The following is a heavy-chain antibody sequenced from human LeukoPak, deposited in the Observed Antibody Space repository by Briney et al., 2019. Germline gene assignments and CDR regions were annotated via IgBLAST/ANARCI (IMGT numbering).Heavy chain of an antibody. V-gene: IGHV3-21*01. CDR1: GFTFSSYS. Sequence: GGSLRLSCAASGFTFSSYSMNWVRQAPGKGLEWVSSISSSSSYIYYADSVKGRFTISRDNAKNSLYLQMNSLRAEDTAVYYCAKDSAPPIAAAGRSGFDYWGQGTLVTVSS. CDR2: ISSSSSYI. CDR3: AKDSAPPIAAAGRSGFDY. D-gene: IGHD6-13*01. J-gene: IGHJ4*02.